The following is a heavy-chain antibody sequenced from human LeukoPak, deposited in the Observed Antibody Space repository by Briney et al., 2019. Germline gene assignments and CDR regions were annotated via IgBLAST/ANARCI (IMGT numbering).Heavy chain of an antibody. CDR1: GFTFSSYG. D-gene: IGHD2-2*02. CDR2: ISYDGSNK. V-gene: IGHV3-30*18. Sequence: PGGSLRLSCTASGFTFSSYGMHWVRQAPGKGLEWVAVISYDGSNKYYADSVKGRFTISRDNSKNTLYLQMNSLRAEDTAVYYCAKVERRSRCSSTSCYTFDYWGQGTLVTVSS. J-gene: IGHJ4*02. CDR3: AKVERRSRCSSTSCYTFDY.